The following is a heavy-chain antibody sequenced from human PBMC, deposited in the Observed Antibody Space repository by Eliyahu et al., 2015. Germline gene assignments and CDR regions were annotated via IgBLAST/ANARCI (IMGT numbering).Heavy chain of an antibody. J-gene: IGHJ6*02. V-gene: IGHV3-43D*03. CDR3: AKDMKQWELPGGMDV. CDR2: ISWDGGST. Sequence: EVQLVESGGVVVQPGGSLXLSCAXSGFTFDXYAMRWVRQAPGKGLEWVSLISWDGGSTYYADSVKGRFTISRDNSKNSLYLQMNSLRAEDTALYYCAKDMKQWELPGGMDVWGQGTTVTVSS. D-gene: IGHD1-26*01. CDR1: GFTFDXYA.